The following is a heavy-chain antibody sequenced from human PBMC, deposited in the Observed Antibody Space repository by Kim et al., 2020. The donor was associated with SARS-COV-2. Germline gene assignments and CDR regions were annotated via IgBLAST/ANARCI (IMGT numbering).Heavy chain of an antibody. V-gene: IGHV1-18*01. CDR1: GYTFTSYG. Sequence: ASVKVSCKASGYTFTSYGISWVRQAPGQGLEWMGWISAYNGNTNYAQKLQGRVTMTTDTSTSTAYMELRSLRSDDTAVYYCARVILRYDFWSGYSRAWGDDYWGQGTLVTVSS. J-gene: IGHJ4*02. CDR2: ISAYNGNT. CDR3: ARVILRYDFWSGYSRAWGDDY. D-gene: IGHD3-3*01.